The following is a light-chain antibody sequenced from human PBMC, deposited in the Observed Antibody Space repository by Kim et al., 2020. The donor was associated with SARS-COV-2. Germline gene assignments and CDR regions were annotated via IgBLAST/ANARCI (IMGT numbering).Light chain of an antibody. V-gene: IGKV1-5*01. CDR3: QKYYGQSRT. CDR2: EAS. Sequence: DIQLTQSPSTLSASVGDRVTITCRASHGISTWLAWYQQKPGKAPNLVIYEASWLVSGAPSRFSASGSGTEFTLTINSLQPDDFATYFCQKYYGQSRTFGQGTKVDIK. J-gene: IGKJ1*01. CDR1: HGISTW.